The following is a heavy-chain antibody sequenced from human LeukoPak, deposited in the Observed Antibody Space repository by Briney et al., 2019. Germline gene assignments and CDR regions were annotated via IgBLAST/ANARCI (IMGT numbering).Heavy chain of an antibody. D-gene: IGHD2/OR15-2a*01. CDR2: IYYSGST. CDR1: GGSISSYY. J-gene: IGHJ4*02. V-gene: IGHV4-59*01. Sequence: SETLSLTCTVSGGSISSYYWSWIQQPPGKGLEWIGYIYYSGSTNYNPSLKSRVTISVDTSKNQFSLKLSSVTAADTAVYYCARAFPSGSFDYWGQGTLVTVSS. CDR3: ARAFPSGSFDY.